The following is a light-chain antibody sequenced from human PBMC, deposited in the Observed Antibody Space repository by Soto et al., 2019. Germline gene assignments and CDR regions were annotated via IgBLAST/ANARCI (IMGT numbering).Light chain of an antibody. CDR2: EVS. CDR3: SSYAGSKTL. J-gene: IGLJ3*02. V-gene: IGLV2-8*01. Sequence: QSVLTQPPSASGSPGQSVTLSCTGTSSDVGGYNDVSWYQQHPGKAPKLMIYEVSKRPSGVPDRFSGSKSGNTASLTVSGPQAEDEGDYYCSSYAGSKTLFGGGTKLTVL. CDR1: SSDVGGYND.